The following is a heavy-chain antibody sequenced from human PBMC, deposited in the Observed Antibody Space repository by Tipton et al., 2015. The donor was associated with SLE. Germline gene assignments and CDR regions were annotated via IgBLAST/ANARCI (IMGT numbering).Heavy chain of an antibody. CDR1: GFTFSSYA. D-gene: IGHD3-10*01. V-gene: IGHV3-23*01. J-gene: IGHJ4*02. Sequence: GSLRLSCAASGFTFSSYAMSWVRQAPGKGLEWVSAISGSGGSTYYADSVKGRFTISRDNSKNTLYLQMNSLRAEDTAVYYCARVDGSGSYYLLDYWGQGTLVTVSS. CDR2: ISGSGGST. CDR3: ARVDGSGSYYLLDY.